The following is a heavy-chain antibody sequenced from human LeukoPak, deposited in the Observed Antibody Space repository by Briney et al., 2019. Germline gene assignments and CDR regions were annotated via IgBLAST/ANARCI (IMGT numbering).Heavy chain of an antibody. Sequence: TGGSLRLSCAASGFTFTDYWMTWVRQVPGKGLEWVAYIKQGGSESYYVDSVRGRFTISRENAKNSLYLQMDSLRVDDTAVYYCARVGAWELQRVFDYWGQGTLVTVSS. V-gene: IGHV3-7*01. CDR1: GFTFTDYW. D-gene: IGHD1-26*01. CDR3: ARVGAWELQRVFDY. J-gene: IGHJ4*02. CDR2: IKQGGSES.